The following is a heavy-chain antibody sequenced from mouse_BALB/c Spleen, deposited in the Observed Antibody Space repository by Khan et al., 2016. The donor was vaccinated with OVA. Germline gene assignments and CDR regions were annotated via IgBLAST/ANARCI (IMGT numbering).Heavy chain of an antibody. CDR1: GFTFSDYG. V-gene: IGHV5-15*02. J-gene: IGHJ3*01. Sequence: VQLKESGGGLVQPGGSRKLSCAASGFTFSDYGMAWVRQAPGKGPEWVAFISDLAYTIYYADTVTGRFTISRENAKKILYLEMNSLRSEDTAMYYCVRGGGTAPFAYWGLGTLVTVSA. CDR2: ISDLAYTI. D-gene: IGHD1-2*01. CDR3: VRGGGTAPFAY.